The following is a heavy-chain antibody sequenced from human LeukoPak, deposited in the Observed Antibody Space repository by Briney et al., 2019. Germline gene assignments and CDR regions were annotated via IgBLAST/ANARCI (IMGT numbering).Heavy chain of an antibody. J-gene: IGHJ4*02. CDR3: ASETNYGGPQENY. Sequence: PSESLSLTCTVSGDSISISYWSWIRHPAGKGLEWIGRIYTSGSTNYNPSLTSRVTMSVDTSKNQFSLKLSSVAAADTAVYYCASETNYGGPQENYWGQGTLVTVS. CDR1: GDSISISY. V-gene: IGHV4-4*07. D-gene: IGHD4-23*01. CDR2: IYTSGST.